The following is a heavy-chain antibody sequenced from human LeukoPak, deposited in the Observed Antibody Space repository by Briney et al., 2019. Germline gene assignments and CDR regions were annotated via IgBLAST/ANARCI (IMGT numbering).Heavy chain of an antibody. CDR2: ISYDGSNK. Sequence: PGRSLRLSCAASGFTFSSYAMHWVRQAPGKGLEWVAVISYDGSNKYYADSVKGRFTISRDNSKNTLYLQMNSLRAEDTAVYYCARKHYYDSSGAAPGFDIWGQGTMVTVSS. J-gene: IGHJ3*02. V-gene: IGHV3-30*04. CDR1: GFTFSSYA. D-gene: IGHD3-22*01. CDR3: ARKHYYDSSGAAPGFDI.